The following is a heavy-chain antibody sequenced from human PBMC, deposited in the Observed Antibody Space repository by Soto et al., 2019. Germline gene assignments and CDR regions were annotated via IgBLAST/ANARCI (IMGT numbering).Heavy chain of an antibody. J-gene: IGHJ4*02. V-gene: IGHV3-21*01. CDR3: ARGYGALDY. D-gene: IGHD5-12*01. Sequence: EVQLVESGGGLVKPGGSLRLSCAASGFIFSSFTMNWVRQAPGKGLEWVSSISSASNYIYYADSVKGRFTISRDNAKNSLDLQMNSLTAKDTAVYYCARGYGALDYWGQGALATVSS. CDR2: ISSASNYI. CDR1: GFIFSSFT.